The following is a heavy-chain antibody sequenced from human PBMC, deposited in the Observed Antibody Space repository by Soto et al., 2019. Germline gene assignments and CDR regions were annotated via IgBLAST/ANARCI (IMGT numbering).Heavy chain of an antibody. D-gene: IGHD3-22*01. CDR3: VRDFYYDTSGHSRFDY. J-gene: IGHJ4*02. CDR1: GGSITSNDYY. V-gene: IGHV4-30-4*01. Sequence: SETLSLTCTVSGGSITSNDYYWSWIRQPPGKGLEWIGYTKDSGSTYYSTSLKSRVTISVDTSKNQFSLNLSSVTAADTAVYYCVRDFYYDTSGHSRFDYWGQGTLVT. CDR2: TKDSGST.